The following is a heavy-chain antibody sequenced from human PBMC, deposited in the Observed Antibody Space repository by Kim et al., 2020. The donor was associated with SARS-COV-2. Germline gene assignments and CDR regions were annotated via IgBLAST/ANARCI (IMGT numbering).Heavy chain of an antibody. Sequence: ASVKVSCKASGYTFTSYAMNWVRQAPGQGLEWMGWINTNTGNPTYAQGFTGRFVFSLDTSVSTAYLQISSLKAEDTAVYYCAREVRAAYYWSFDLWGRGTLVTVSS. D-gene: IGHD2-15*01. V-gene: IGHV7-4-1*02. CDR2: INTNTGNP. CDR1: GYTFTSYA. J-gene: IGHJ2*01. CDR3: AREVRAAYYWSFDL.